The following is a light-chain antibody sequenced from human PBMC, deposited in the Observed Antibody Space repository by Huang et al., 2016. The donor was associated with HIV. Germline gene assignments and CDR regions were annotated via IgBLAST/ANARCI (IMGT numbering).Light chain of an antibody. V-gene: IGKV1-39*01. CDR2: KAS. CDR1: QSIGNK. J-gene: IGKJ1*01. Sequence: DIQMTLSPSSLSASVGDTVTITCRASQSIGNKVNWYQQKPGKAPNLLIYKASNWQRGVPSRFSGSGSGTDFTLTIRGLQPEDFAVYYCQQSYSSWWTFGQGTKVEI. CDR3: QQSYSSWWT.